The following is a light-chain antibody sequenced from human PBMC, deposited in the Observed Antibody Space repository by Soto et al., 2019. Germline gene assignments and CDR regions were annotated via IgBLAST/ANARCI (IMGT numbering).Light chain of an antibody. V-gene: IGLV1-40*01. CDR2: TNN. Sequence: QSVLTQPPSVSGAPGQRVTISCTGSSSNIGAGYDVHWYLQLPGTAPKLLVYTNNNRPSGVPDRFSGSKSGTSASLAITGLQAEDEADYYCQSYDNRLSAYVFXTGTKLTVL. CDR3: QSYDNRLSAYV. CDR1: SSNIGAGYD. J-gene: IGLJ1*01.